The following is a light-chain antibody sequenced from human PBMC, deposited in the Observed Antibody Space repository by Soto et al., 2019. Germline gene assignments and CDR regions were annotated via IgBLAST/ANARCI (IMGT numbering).Light chain of an antibody. CDR2: DNN. CDR3: QSYDNSLISSYV. J-gene: IGLJ1*01. V-gene: IGLV1-40*01. Sequence: QSVLTQPPSVSGAPGQRVTISCTGSSSDIGAGYDVHWYQQLPGTAPKLLIYDNNNRPSGVPDRFSGSKSGTSASLAITGLQAEDEADYYCQSYDNSLISSYVFGTGTKLTVL. CDR1: SSDIGAGYD.